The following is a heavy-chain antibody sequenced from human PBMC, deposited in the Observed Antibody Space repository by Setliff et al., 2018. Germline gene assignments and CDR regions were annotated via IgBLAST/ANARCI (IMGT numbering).Heavy chain of an antibody. CDR3: ARAPQYSNFWYALSWFDP. CDR1: GGSFSGYH. V-gene: IGHV4-34*01. D-gene: IGHD3-3*01. J-gene: IGHJ5*02. CDR2: ISHSGDP. Sequence: TSETLSLTCAVYGGSFSGYHWSWIRQPPGKGLEWIGEISHSGDPNYNPSLKSRVTISLDTSKNQFSLKLTSVTAADTAVYYCARAPQYSNFWYALSWFDPWGQGTRVTVSS.